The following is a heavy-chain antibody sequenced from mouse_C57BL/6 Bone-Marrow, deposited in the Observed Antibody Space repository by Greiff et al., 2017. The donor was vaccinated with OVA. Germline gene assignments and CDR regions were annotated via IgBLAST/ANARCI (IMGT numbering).Heavy chain of an antibody. Sequence: EVQVVESEGGLVQPGSSMKLSCTASGFTFSDYYMAWVRQVPEKGLEWVANINYDGSSTYYLDSLKSRFIISRDNAKNILYLQMSSLKSEDTATYYCARDTGWYFDVWGTGTTVTVSS. CDR3: ARDTGWYFDV. CDR1: GFTFSDYY. CDR2: INYDGSST. J-gene: IGHJ1*03. V-gene: IGHV5-16*01.